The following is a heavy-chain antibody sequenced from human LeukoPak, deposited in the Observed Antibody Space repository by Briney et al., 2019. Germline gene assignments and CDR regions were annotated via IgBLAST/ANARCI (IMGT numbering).Heavy chain of an antibody. J-gene: IGHJ4*02. Sequence: PGGSLRLSCAGSGLTFSDAWMTWVRQAPGKGLEWVGRIGTNTYGGTTEYAAPVKDRFTISREDSTSTLYLQMSSLKIEDTAMYYCTTEYYHASNYWGQGALVTVSS. D-gene: IGHD3-10*01. CDR2: IGTNTYGGTT. CDR1: GLTFSDAW. CDR3: TTEYYHASNY. V-gene: IGHV3-15*04.